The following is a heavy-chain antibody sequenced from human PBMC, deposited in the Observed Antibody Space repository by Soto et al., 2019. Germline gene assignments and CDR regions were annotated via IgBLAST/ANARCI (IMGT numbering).Heavy chain of an antibody. CDR1: GGTFSSYA. J-gene: IGHJ6*02. V-gene: IGHV1-69*06. Sequence: SVKVSCKASGGTFSSYAISWVRQAPGQGLEWMGGIIPSFGTANYAQKFQGRVTITADKSTSTAYMELSSLRSEETAVYYCARGGSYDFWSGYYTRGYYYYYGMDVWGQGTTVIVSS. D-gene: IGHD3-3*01. CDR3: ARGGSYDFWSGYYTRGYYYYYGMDV. CDR2: IIPSFGTA.